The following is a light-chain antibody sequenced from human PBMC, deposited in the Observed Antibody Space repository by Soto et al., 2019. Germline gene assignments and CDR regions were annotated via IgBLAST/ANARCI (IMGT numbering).Light chain of an antibody. J-gene: IGLJ2*01. V-gene: IGLV2-8*01. CDR1: SSDIGGYNY. Sequence: QSALTQPPSASGSPGQSVTISCTGTSSDIGGYNYVSWYQQHPGKVPKLIIYQVTKRPSGVPGRFSGSKSGNTASLTVSGRQAEDAAAYYCCSYAGSFSVVFGGGTQLTFL. CDR2: QVT. CDR3: CSYAGSFSVV.